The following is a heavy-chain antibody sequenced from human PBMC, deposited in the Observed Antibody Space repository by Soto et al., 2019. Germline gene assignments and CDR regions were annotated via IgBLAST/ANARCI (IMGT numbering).Heavy chain of an antibody. CDR1: GFTFSSYG. J-gene: IGHJ6*02. D-gene: IGHD6-6*01. V-gene: IGHV3-33*01. Sequence: PXESLRLSCAASGFTFSSYGMHWVRQAPGKGLEWVAVIWYDGSNKYYADSVKGRFTISRDNSKNTLYLQMNSLRAEDTAVYYCARDQAARGYYGMDVWGQGTTVTVSS. CDR2: IWYDGSNK. CDR3: ARDQAARGYYGMDV.